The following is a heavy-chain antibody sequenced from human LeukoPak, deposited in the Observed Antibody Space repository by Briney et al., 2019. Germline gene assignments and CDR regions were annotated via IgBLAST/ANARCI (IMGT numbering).Heavy chain of an antibody. CDR3: ATDGAYCSGGSCYSENY. Sequence: GASVKVSCKVSGYTLTELSMHWVRQAPGKGLEWMGGFDPEDGETIYAQKFQGRVTMTEDTSTDTAYMELSSLRSEDTAVYYCATDGAYCSGGSCYSENYWGQGTLVTVSS. CDR2: FDPEDGET. D-gene: IGHD2-15*01. J-gene: IGHJ4*02. V-gene: IGHV1-24*01. CDR1: GYTLTELS.